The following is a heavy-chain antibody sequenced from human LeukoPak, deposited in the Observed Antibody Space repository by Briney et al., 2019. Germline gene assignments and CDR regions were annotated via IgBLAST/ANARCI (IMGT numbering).Heavy chain of an antibody. CDR3: ARRQNSSHRLYYYYGMDV. V-gene: IGHV4-34*01. Sequence: SETLSLTCAVYGGSFSGYYWSWIRQPPGKGLEWIGEINHSGSTNYNPSLKSRVTISVDTSKNQFSLKLSSVTAAHTAVYYCARRQNSSHRLYYYYGMDVWGQGTTVTVSS. CDR2: INHSGST. J-gene: IGHJ6*02. CDR1: GGSFSGYY. D-gene: IGHD6-13*01.